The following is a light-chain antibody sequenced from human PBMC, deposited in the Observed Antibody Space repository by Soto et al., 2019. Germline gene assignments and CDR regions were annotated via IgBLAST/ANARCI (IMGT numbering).Light chain of an antibody. J-gene: IGKJ2*01. CDR1: QTISSW. Sequence: DIQMTQSPSTLSGSVGDRVTITCRASQTISSWLAWYQQKPGKAPKLLIYKASTLKSGVPSRFSGSGSGTEFTLTISSLQPDDFATYYCQQYNSYSPFMYTFGQGTKVDIK. CDR3: QQYNSYSPFMYT. CDR2: KAS. V-gene: IGKV1-5*03.